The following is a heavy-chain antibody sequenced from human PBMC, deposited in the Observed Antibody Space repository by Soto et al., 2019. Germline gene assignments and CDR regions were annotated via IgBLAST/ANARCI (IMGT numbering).Heavy chain of an antibody. CDR3: ARVWESSSSGPTWFDP. Sequence: SVKVSCKASGGTFSSYAISWVRQAPGQGLEWMGGIIPIFGTANYAQKFQGRVTITADESTSTAYMELSSLRSEDTAVYYCARVWESSSSGPTWFDPWGQGTLVTVSS. V-gene: IGHV1-69*13. D-gene: IGHD6-6*01. J-gene: IGHJ5*02. CDR1: GGTFSSYA. CDR2: IIPIFGTA.